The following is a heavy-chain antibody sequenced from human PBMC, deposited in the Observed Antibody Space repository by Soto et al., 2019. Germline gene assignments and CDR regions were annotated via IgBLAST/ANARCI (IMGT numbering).Heavy chain of an antibody. CDR3: ARLMVPYDFWSGYYTPYYYYYGMDV. CDR2: IYYSGST. V-gene: IGHV4-59*08. J-gene: IGHJ6*02. CDR1: GGSISSYY. Sequence: SETLSLTCTVSGGSISSYYWSWIRQPPGKGLEWIGYIYYSGSTNYNPSLKGRVTISVDTSKNQFSLKLSSVTAADTAVYYCARLMVPYDFWSGYYTPYYYYYGMDVWGQGTTVTVSS. D-gene: IGHD3-3*01.